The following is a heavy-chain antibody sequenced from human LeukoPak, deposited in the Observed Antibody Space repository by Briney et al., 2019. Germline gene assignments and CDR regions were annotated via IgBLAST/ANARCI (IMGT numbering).Heavy chain of an antibody. D-gene: IGHD5-12*01. CDR2: INHSGST. J-gene: IGHJ4*02. Sequence: SETLSLTCTVSGGSISSYYWSWIRQPPGKGLGWIGEINHSGSTNYNPSLKSRVTISINTSKNQFSLKLSSVTAADTAVYYCARRNGQDIVATFRRRYYFDYWGQGTLVTVSS. CDR3: ARRNGQDIVATFRRRYYFDY. V-gene: IGHV4-34*01. CDR1: GGSISSYY.